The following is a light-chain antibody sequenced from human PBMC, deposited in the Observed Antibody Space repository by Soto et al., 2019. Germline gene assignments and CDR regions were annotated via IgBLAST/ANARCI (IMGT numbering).Light chain of an antibody. Sequence: QSVLTQPASVSGSTGQSITISCTGTSSGVGNNNYVSWYQHNPGRAPKVMICDVTNRPSGVSNRFSGSKSGNTASLTISGLQAEDEADYYCSSFTGSSYVFGTGNKLTVL. J-gene: IGLJ1*01. V-gene: IGLV2-14*03. CDR3: SSFTGSSYV. CDR1: SSGVGNNNY. CDR2: DVT.